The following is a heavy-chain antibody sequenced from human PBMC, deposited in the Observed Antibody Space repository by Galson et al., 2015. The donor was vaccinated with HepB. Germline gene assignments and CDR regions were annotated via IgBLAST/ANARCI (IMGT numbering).Heavy chain of an antibody. CDR3: ARDRNHDSSGYYSAFDY. V-gene: IGHV1-46*01. Sequence: SVKVSCKASGYTFTSYYMHWVRQAPGQGLEWMGIINPSGGSTSYAQKFQGRVTMTRDTSTSTVYMELSSLRSEDTAVYYCARDRNHDSSGYYSAFDYWGQGTLVTVSS. CDR1: GYTFTSYY. J-gene: IGHJ4*02. CDR2: INPSGGST. D-gene: IGHD3-22*01.